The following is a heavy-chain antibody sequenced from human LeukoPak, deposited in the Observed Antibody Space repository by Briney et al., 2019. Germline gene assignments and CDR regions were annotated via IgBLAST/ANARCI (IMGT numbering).Heavy chain of an antibody. Sequence: ASVKVSCKASGYTFTSYAMNWVRQAPGQGLEWMGWINTNTGNPTYAQGFTGRFVLSLDTSVSTAYLQISSLKAEDTAVYYCATHGYSDAFDIWGQGTMVTVSS. V-gene: IGHV7-4-1*02. CDR2: INTNTGNP. J-gene: IGHJ3*02. D-gene: IGHD5-24*01. CDR3: ATHGYSDAFDI. CDR1: GYTFTSYA.